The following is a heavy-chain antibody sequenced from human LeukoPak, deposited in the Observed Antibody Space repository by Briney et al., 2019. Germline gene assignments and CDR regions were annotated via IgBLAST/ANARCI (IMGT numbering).Heavy chain of an antibody. CDR1: GGSISSSSYY. CDR2: VYYTGAS. V-gene: IGHV4-39*07. J-gene: IGHJ4*02. CDR3: ARGAPPQN. Sequence: PSETLSLTRTVSGGSISSSSYYWGWIRQPPGTGLEWIGSVYYTGASYYNPSLKSRVTISIDTSKKHFSLKLTSVTAADTAVYYCARGAPPQNWGQGTLVTVSS.